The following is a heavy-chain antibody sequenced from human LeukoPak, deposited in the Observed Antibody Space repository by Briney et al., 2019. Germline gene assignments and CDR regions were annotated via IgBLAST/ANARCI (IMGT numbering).Heavy chain of an antibody. Sequence: GRSLRLSCAASGFTFSSYGMHWVRQAPGKGLEWVAVIWYDGSNKYYADSVKGRFTISRDNSKNTLYLQMNSLRAEDTAVYYCAKVYLSQSPFDYWGQGTLVTVSS. CDR2: IWYDGSNK. J-gene: IGHJ4*02. CDR1: GFTFSSYG. D-gene: IGHD2-21*01. CDR3: AKVYLSQSPFDY. V-gene: IGHV3-33*06.